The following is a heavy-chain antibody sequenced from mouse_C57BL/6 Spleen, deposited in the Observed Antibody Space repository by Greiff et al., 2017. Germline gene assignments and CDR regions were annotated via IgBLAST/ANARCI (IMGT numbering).Heavy chain of an antibody. CDR1: GYAFTNYL. Sequence: VQLVESGAELVRPGTSVKVSCKASGYAFTNYLIEWVKQRPGQGLEWIGVINPGSGGTNYNEKFKGKATLTADKSSSTAYMQLSSLTSEDSAVYFCARKGAYYFDYWGQGTTLTVSS. CDR2: INPGSGGT. CDR3: ARKGAYYFDY. V-gene: IGHV1-54*01. J-gene: IGHJ2*01.